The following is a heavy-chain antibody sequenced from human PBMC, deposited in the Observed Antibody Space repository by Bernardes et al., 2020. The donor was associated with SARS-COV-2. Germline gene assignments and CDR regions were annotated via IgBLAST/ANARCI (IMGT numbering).Heavy chain of an antibody. J-gene: IGHJ4*02. CDR1: GGSFSPYS. V-gene: IGHV4-34*01. Sequence: SETLSLTCAVSGGSFSPYSWSWIRQPPGKGLEWLGHICHSGSTSYNPSLDSRVTISLEASNKKFSLRLTTMTAADTAVYYCARAGVAYGVGVSAYYSRGQGTLVTVSS. D-gene: IGHD6-25*01. CDR2: ICHSGST. CDR3: ARAGVAYGVGVSAYYS.